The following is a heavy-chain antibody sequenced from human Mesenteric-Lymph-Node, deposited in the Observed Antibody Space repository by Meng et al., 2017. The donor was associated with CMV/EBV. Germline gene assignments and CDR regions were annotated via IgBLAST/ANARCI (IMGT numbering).Heavy chain of an antibody. Sequence: GESLKISCAASGFTFSTYHIHWVRQAPGKGLEWVAFVGFDGSRKYYADSVKGRFAVSRDNSDNTVYLQMNSLRGEDTAVYHCVKESPDTYRLDYWGQGTSVTVSS. D-gene: IGHD2-2*01. J-gene: IGHJ4*02. V-gene: IGHV3-30*02. CDR3: VKESPDTYRLDY. CDR1: GFTFSTYH. CDR2: VGFDGSRK.